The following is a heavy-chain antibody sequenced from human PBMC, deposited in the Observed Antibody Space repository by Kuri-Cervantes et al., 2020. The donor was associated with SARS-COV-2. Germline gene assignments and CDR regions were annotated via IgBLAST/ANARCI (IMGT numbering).Heavy chain of an antibody. V-gene: IGHV3-21*01. Sequence: GGSLRLSCVASGFTFSSYSMNWVRQAPGKGLEWVSSISSSSSYIYYADSVKGRFTISRDNAKNSLYLQMNSLRAEDTAVYYCAAFLGYDILTGYYSTDYWGQGTLVTVSS. CDR3: AAFLGYDILTGYYSTDY. CDR1: GFTFSSYS. J-gene: IGHJ4*02. D-gene: IGHD3-9*01. CDR2: ISSSSSYI.